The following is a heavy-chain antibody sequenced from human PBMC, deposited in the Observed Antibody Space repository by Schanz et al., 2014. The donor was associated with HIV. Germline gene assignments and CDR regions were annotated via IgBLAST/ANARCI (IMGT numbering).Heavy chain of an antibody. CDR1: GFTFSSYA. Sequence: EVQLLESGGGVVQPGGSLRLSCAASGFTFSSYAMSWVRQAPGKGLEWVSALSGSGGNTYYADSVKGRFTISRDNSRNTLYLQMNSLRAEDTAVYYCARDKYSNYGYYYYGMDVWGQGTTVTVSS. V-gene: IGHV3-23*01. J-gene: IGHJ6*02. CDR3: ARDKYSNYGYYYYGMDV. D-gene: IGHD4-4*01. CDR2: LSGSGGNT.